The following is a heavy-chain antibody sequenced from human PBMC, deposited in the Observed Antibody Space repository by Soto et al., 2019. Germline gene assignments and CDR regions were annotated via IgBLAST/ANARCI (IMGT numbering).Heavy chain of an antibody. CDR2: IYHSGST. Sequence: TSASLTPTCAVAGCSISTSNWCRWVRQPPGKGLEWIGEIYHSGSTNYNPSLKSRVTISVDKSKNQFSLKLSSVTAADTAVYYCARDTGGAAAGYYGMDVWGQGNTVP. D-gene: IGHD6-13*01. CDR3: ARDTGGAAAGYYGMDV. CDR1: GCSISTSNW. V-gene: IGHV4-4*02. J-gene: IGHJ6*02.